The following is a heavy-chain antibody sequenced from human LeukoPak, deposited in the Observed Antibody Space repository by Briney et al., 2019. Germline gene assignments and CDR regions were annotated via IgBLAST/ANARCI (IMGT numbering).Heavy chain of an antibody. J-gene: IGHJ5*02. CDR2: IIPIFGTA. CDR3: ASLTSGSYTNWFDP. CDR1: GYTFTSYA. D-gene: IGHD3-10*01. Sequence: SVKVSCKASGYTFTSYAISWVRQAPGQGLEWMGGIIPIFGTANYAQKFQGRVTITTDESTSTAYMELSSLRSEDTAVYYCASLTSGSYTNWFDPWGQGTLVTVSS. V-gene: IGHV1-69*05.